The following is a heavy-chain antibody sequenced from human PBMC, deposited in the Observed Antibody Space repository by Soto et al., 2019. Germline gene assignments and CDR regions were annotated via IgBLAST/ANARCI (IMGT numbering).Heavy chain of an antibody. CDR1: GFTFGDHA. Sequence: EVQLVESGGDLVQPGGSLRLSCAASGFTFGDHAMHWVRQVPGRGLEWVSGSSWDSGTIDYGDSVKGRFTISRDNAKNSLYLQMNSLRPEDTAFYFCAKDNGRVWSVPRGGSYAYYGMDVWGQGTTVTVSS. CDR2: SSWDSGTI. D-gene: IGHD3-3*01. V-gene: IGHV3-9*01. J-gene: IGHJ6*02. CDR3: AKDNGRVWSVPRGGSYAYYGMDV.